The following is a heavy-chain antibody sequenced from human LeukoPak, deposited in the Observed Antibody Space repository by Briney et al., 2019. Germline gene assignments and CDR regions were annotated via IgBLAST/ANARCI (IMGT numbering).Heavy chain of an antibody. D-gene: IGHD1-1*01. CDR3: AKGYGFTNWFDP. V-gene: IGHV3-23*01. CDR1: GFTFSNFA. Sequence: GGSLRLSCAASGFTFSNFAMSWVRPAPGKGLEWVSGIIGSGGSTYYADSVKGRFTISRDNSKNTLYLQMNSLRAEDTAVYYCAKGYGFTNWFDPWGQGTLVTVSS. CDR2: IIGSGGST. J-gene: IGHJ5*02.